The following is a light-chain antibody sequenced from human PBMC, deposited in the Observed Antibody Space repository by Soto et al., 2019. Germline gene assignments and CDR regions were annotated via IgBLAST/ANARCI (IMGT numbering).Light chain of an antibody. V-gene: IGLV2-14*01. CDR2: EVS. Sequence: QSALTQPASVSGSPGQSIAISCTGTSSDVGGYNYVSWYQQHPGKAPKLMIYEVSNRPSGVSNRFSGSKSGNTASLTISGLHAEDEADYYCRSCTSSNTGVVGGGTKLTVL. CDR3: RSCTSSNTGV. CDR1: SSDVGGYNY. J-gene: IGLJ3*02.